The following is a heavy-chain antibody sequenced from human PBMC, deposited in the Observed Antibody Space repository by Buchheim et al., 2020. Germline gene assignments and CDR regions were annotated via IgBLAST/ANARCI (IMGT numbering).Heavy chain of an antibody. V-gene: IGHV4-61*02. CDR2: IYTSGST. J-gene: IGHJ4*02. CDR3: ARGDYDFWSGPLVDY. Sequence: QVQLQESGPGMVKPSQTLSLTCTVSGGSISSGSYYWSWIRQPAGKGLEWIGRIYTSGSTNYNPSLKSRVTISVDPSENKFSLELSSVTAADTAVYYCARGDYDFWSGPLVDYWGQGTL. CDR1: GGSISSGSYY. D-gene: IGHD3-3*01.